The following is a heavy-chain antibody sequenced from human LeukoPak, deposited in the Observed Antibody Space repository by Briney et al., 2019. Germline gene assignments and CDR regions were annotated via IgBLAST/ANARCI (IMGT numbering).Heavy chain of an antibody. D-gene: IGHD2-15*01. CDR3: ARGVGYCSGGSCYFDY. CDR2: ISSSSSYI. V-gene: IGHV3-21*01. J-gene: IGHJ4*02. Sequence: QPGGSLRLSCAASGFTFDDYGMSWVRQAPGKGLEWVSSISSSSSYIYYADSVKGRFTISRDNAKNSLYLQMNSLRAEDTAVYYCARGVGYCSGGSCYFDYWGQGTLVTVSS. CDR1: GFTFDDYG.